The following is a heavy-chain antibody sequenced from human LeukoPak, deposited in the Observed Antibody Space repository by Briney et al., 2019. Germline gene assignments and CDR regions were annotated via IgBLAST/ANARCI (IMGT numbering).Heavy chain of an antibody. CDR1: GYTLTELS. CDR3: ATGGAKSSYYYYYYMDV. V-gene: IGHV1-24*01. Sequence: ASVKVSCKVSGYTLTELSMHWVRQAPGKGLEWMGGFDPEDGETIYAQKFQGRVTMTEDTSTDTAYMELSSLRSEDMAVYYCATGGAKSSYYYYYYMDVWGKGTTVTVSS. J-gene: IGHJ6*03. D-gene: IGHD3-16*01. CDR2: FDPEDGET.